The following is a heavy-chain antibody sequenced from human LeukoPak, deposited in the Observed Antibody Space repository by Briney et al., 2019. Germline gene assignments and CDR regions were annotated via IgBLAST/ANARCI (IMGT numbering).Heavy chain of an antibody. CDR2: ISGSGGST. J-gene: IGHJ4*02. V-gene: IGHV3-23*01. CDR3: AKTRGSGPFDY. CDR1: GFTFSSYG. D-gene: IGHD3-10*01. Sequence: GGSLRLSCAASGFTFSSYGMSWVRQAPGKGLEWVSAISGSGGSTYYADSVKGRYTISRDNSKNTLYLQMNNLRAEDTAAYYCAKTRGSGPFDYWGQGTLVTVSS.